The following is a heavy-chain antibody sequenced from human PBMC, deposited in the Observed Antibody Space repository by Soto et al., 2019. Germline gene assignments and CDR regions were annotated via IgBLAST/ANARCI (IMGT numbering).Heavy chain of an antibody. D-gene: IGHD3-16*02. CDR2: ISSSSSYI. CDR1: GFTFSSYS. J-gene: IGHJ4*02. CDR3: ARDISGYVWGSYRFFDY. Sequence: GGSLRLSCAASGFTFSSYSMNWVRQAPGKGLEWVSSISSSSSYIYYADSVKGRFTISRDNAKNSLYLQMNSLRAEDTAVYYCARDISGYVWGSYRFFDYWGQGTLVIVSS. V-gene: IGHV3-21*01.